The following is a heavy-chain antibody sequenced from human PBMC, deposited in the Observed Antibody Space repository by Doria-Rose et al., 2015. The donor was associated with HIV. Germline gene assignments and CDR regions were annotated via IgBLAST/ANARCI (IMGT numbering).Heavy chain of an antibody. V-gene: IGHV4-31*03. Sequence: VQLVESGPGLVKPSPTLSLTCTVSGGSISSGGYYWTWIRQHPGKGLEWIGYIYYRGSTYYNPSLKSRVTISVDTSKNQFSLKLSSVTAADTAVYYCARESGSYNFDYWGQGTLVTVSS. CDR1: GGSISSGGYY. CDR3: ARESGSYNFDY. D-gene: IGHD1-26*01. J-gene: IGHJ4*02. CDR2: IYYRGST.